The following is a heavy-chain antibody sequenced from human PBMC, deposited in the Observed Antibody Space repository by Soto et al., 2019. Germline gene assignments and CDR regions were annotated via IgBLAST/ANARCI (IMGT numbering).Heavy chain of an antibody. D-gene: IGHD3-10*01. V-gene: IGHV4-34*01. Sequence: SETLSLTCAVYGGSFSGYYWSCIRQPPGKGLEWIGEINHSGSTNYNPSLKSRVTISVDTSKNQFSLKLSSVTAADTAVYYCARVSRDYYGSGRGRMDVWGKGTTVT. CDR2: INHSGST. J-gene: IGHJ6*03. CDR1: GGSFSGYY. CDR3: ARVSRDYYGSGRGRMDV.